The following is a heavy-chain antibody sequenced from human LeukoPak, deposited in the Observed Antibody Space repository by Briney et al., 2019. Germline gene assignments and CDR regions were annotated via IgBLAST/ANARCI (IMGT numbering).Heavy chain of an antibody. J-gene: IGHJ3*02. CDR1: GGSISSGDYY. Sequence: SETLSLTCTVSGGSISSGDYYWSWIRQPPGKGLEWIGYIYYGGSTYYNPSLKSRVTISVDTSKNQFSLKLSSVTAADTAVYYCARVNRRIDAFDIWGQGTMVTVSS. CDR2: IYYGGST. D-gene: IGHD1-14*01. CDR3: ARVNRRIDAFDI. V-gene: IGHV4-30-4*01.